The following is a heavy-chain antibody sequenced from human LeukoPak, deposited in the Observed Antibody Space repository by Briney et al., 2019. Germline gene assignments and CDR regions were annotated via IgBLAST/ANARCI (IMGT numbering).Heavy chain of an antibody. CDR2: ISNDGSNK. CDR1: GFTFSNYG. V-gene: IGHV3-30*03. J-gene: IGHJ6*03. D-gene: IGHD3-10*01. Sequence: PGGSLRLSCAAFGFTFSNYGMHWVRQAPGKGLEWVAVISNDGSNKNYADSVKGRFTISRDNSKNTLYLQMNSLRPEDTAMYYGVNPHRPLPSGSGSRYSSADLDVCGRATTVT. CDR3: VNPHRPLPSGSGSRYSSADLDV.